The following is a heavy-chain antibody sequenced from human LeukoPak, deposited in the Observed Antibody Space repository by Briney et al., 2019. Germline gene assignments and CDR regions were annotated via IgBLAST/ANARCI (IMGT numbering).Heavy chain of an antibody. Sequence: PGGSLRLSCAASGFTFSSYWMHWVRQAPGKGLVWVSHINSGGSSTNYADSVKGRFTISRDNARSTLYLQMNSLRAEDTAVYYCARDVGRTYYYGSGTYYPDSWGQGTLVTVSS. V-gene: IGHV3-74*01. CDR3: ARDVGRTYYYGSGTYYPDS. CDR1: GFTFSSYW. J-gene: IGHJ5*01. CDR2: INSGGSST. D-gene: IGHD3-10*01.